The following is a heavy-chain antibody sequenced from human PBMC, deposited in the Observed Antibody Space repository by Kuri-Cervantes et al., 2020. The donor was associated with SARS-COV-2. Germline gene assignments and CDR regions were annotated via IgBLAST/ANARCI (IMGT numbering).Heavy chain of an antibody. CDR2: ISWDGGST. D-gene: IGHD3-3*01. CDR1: GFTFDDYT. V-gene: IGHV3-43*01. J-gene: IGHJ6*02. CDR3: ARSWRGNYYAMDV. Sequence: GGSLRLSCAASGFTFDDYTMHWVRQAPGKGLEWVSLISWDGGSTYYADSVKGRFTISRDNSKNSLYLQMNSLRTEDTALYYCARSWRGNYYAMDVWGQGTTVTVSS.